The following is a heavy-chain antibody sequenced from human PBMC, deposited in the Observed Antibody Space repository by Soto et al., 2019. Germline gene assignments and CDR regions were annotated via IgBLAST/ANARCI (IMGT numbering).Heavy chain of an antibody. CDR2: IKQDGSEK. CDR1: GFTFSSYW. J-gene: IGHJ6*02. V-gene: IGHV3-7*01. CDR3: ARGFLGNYYYYGMDV. Sequence: PGGSLRLSCAASGFTFSSYWMSWVRQAPGKGLEWVANIKQDGSEKYYVDSVKGRFTISRGNAKNSLYLQMNSLGAEDTAVYYCARGFLGNYYYYGMDVWGQGTTVTVSS. D-gene: IGHD3-3*01.